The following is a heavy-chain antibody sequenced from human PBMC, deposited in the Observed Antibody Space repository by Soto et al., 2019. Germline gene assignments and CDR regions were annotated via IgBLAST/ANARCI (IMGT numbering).Heavy chain of an antibody. CDR2: IYYSGST. Sequence: SETLSLTCTVSGGSISSYYWSWIRQPPGKGLEWIGYIYYSGSTNYNPSLKSRVTISVDTSKNQFSLKLSSVTAADTAVYYCARHLGYGADGYYYYYMDVWRKGTTVTVSS. CDR1: GGSISSYY. J-gene: IGHJ6*03. D-gene: IGHD4-17*01. V-gene: IGHV4-59*08. CDR3: ARHLGYGADGYYYYYMDV.